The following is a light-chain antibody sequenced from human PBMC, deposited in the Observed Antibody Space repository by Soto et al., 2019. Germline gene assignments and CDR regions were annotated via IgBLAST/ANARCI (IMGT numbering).Light chain of an antibody. CDR3: QSYASSLSGRV. Sequence: QSVLTQPPSVSGAPGQRVTISCTGSSSNIGAGYDVHWYQQLPGTAPKLLISGNSNRPSGVPDRFSGSKSGTSASLAITGLQAEDEADYYCQSYASSLSGRVFGTGTKVTVL. CDR1: SSNIGAGYD. V-gene: IGLV1-40*01. CDR2: GNS. J-gene: IGLJ1*01.